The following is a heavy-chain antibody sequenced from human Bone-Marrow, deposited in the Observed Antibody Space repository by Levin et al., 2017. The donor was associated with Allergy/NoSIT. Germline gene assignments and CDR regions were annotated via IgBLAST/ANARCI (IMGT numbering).Heavy chain of an antibody. V-gene: IGHV3-20*01. J-gene: IGHJ6*02. CDR1: GFTFDDYG. Sequence: PGGSLRLSCAASGFTFDDYGMTWVRQLPGKGLEWVCDINWNGGNTGYADSVKGRFTVSRDNAKNSLYLQMNSLRAEDTALYHCARSLRADQGVNGMGVWGQGTTVTVSS. CDR3: ARSLRADQGVNGMGV. CDR2: INWNGGNT. D-gene: IGHD4-23*01.